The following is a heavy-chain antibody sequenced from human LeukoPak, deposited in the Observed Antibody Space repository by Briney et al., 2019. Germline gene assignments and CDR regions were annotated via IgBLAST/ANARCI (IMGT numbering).Heavy chain of an antibody. CDR2: ISYDGSNK. J-gene: IGHJ3*02. Sequence: GGSLRLSCAASGFTFSSYAMHWVRQAPGKWLEWVAVISYDGSNKYYADSVKGRFTISRDNSKNTLYLQMNSLRAEDTAVYYCARDRSDAFDIWGQGTMVTVSS. CDR1: GFTFSSYA. CDR3: ARDRSDAFDI. V-gene: IGHV3-30*04. D-gene: IGHD1-26*01.